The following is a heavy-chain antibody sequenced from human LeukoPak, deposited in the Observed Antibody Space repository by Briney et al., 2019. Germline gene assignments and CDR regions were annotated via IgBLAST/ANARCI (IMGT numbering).Heavy chain of an antibody. J-gene: IGHJ4*02. CDR2: IRRKVYGGRT. Sequence: GGSLRLSCTASGFTFGDYGMSWVRQAPGKGLEWVGFIRRKVYGGRTEYAASVKGRFTISRDDSESIAYLQMNSLKTEDTAVYFCTREARGGGWYDYWGQGSLVTVSS. V-gene: IGHV3-49*04. CDR1: GFTFGDYG. D-gene: IGHD6-19*01. CDR3: TREARGGGWYDY.